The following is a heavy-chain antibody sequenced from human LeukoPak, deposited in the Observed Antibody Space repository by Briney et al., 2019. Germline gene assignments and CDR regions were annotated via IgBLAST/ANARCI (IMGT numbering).Heavy chain of an antibody. CDR3: ADVLRYFDWLLPPNMDHD. V-gene: IGHV3-30-3*01. J-gene: IGHJ4*02. D-gene: IGHD3-9*01. Sequence: GGSLRLSCAASGFTFSSYAMHWVRQAPGKGLEWVAVISYDGSNKYYADTVKGRFTISRDNSKNTLYLQVNSLRAEDTAVYYCADVLRYFDWLLPPNMDHDWGQGTLVTVPS. CDR1: GFTFSSYA. CDR2: ISYDGSNK.